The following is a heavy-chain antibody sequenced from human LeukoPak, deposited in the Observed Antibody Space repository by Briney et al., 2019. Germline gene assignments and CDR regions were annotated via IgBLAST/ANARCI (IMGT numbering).Heavy chain of an antibody. J-gene: IGHJ4*02. CDR3: ARGPWYCSSTSCSSSGFDY. V-gene: IGHV4-34*01. CDR2: INHSGST. D-gene: IGHD2-2*01. CDR1: GGSFSGYY. Sequence: SETLSLTCAVYGGSFSGYYWSWLRQPPGKGLGWIGEINHSGSTNYNPSLKSRVTISVDTSKNQFSLKLSSVTAADTAVYYCARGPWYCSSTSCSSSGFDYWGQGTLVTVSS.